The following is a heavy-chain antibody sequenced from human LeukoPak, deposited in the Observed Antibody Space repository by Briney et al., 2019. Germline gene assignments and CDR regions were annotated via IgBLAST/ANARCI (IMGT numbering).Heavy chain of an antibody. CDR2: INPSGGST. V-gene: IGHV1-46*01. J-gene: IGHJ4*02. D-gene: IGHD3-10*01. Sequence: ASVKVSCKAFGYTFTRYNMHWVRQAPGQGLEWMGIINPSGGSTSYAQKFQGRVTMTRDTSTSTVYMELSSLRSDDAAVYYCARIDLAYGSGTYYSSYFEYWGQGTLVTVSS. CDR3: ARIDLAYGSGTYYSSYFEY. CDR1: GYTFTRYN.